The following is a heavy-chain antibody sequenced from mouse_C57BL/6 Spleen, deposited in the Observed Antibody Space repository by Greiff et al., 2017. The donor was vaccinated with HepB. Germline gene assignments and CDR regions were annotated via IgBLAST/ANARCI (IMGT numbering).Heavy chain of an antibody. CDR1: GFTFSSYG. D-gene: IGHD1-1*01. Sequence: EVQLVESGGDLVKPGGSLKLSCAASGFTFSSYGMSWVRQTPDKRLEWVATTSSGGSYTYYPDSVKGRFTISRDNAKNTLYLQMSSLKSEDTAMYYCARQGEFYYGSSPPGFAYWGQGTLVTVSA. J-gene: IGHJ3*01. CDR2: TSSGGSYT. CDR3: ARQGEFYYGSSPPGFAY. V-gene: IGHV5-6*01.